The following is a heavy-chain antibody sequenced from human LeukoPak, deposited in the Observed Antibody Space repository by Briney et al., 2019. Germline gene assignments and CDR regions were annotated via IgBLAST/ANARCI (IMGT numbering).Heavy chain of an antibody. CDR1: GGSIGSSSYH. CDR2: IYYTGST. Sequence: NASETLSLTCTVSGGSIGSSSYHWGWIRQPPGKGLEWIGTIYYTGSTYYNPSLKSRVTISVDTSKNQFSLRVTSVTAADRGLYFCARDSSPAALPYMDAWGKGTTVTVSS. V-gene: IGHV4-39*07. D-gene: IGHD2-2*01. CDR3: ARDSSPAALPYMDA. J-gene: IGHJ6*03.